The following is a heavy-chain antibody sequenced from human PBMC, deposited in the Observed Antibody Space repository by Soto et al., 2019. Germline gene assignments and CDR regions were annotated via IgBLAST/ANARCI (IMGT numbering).Heavy chain of an antibody. Sequence: QVQLQESGPGLVKPSQTLSLTCTVSVGSISSGGYYWSWIRQHPGKGLEWIGYIYYSGSTYYNPSLKSRVXIXVXXSKNQFSLKLSSVTAADTAVYYCARVIRIGTWFDPWGQGTLVTVSS. CDR2: IYYSGST. D-gene: IGHD1-1*01. CDR1: VGSISSGGYY. V-gene: IGHV4-31*03. J-gene: IGHJ5*02. CDR3: ARVIRIGTWFDP.